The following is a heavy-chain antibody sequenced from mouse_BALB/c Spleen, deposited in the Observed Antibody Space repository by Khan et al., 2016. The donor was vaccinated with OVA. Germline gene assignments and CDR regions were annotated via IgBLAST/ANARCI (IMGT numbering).Heavy chain of an antibody. J-gene: IGHJ3*01. Sequence: QVQLQQSGAELARPGASVKLSCKASGYTFTDYYINWVRQRTGQGLEWIGDIYPGIGNTYYNEKFKGKATLTADKSSSTAYMQLSSLTSEDSAVYFCARSGTGSFLYWGQGTLFTVSA. CDR1: GYTFTDYY. CDR3: ARSGTGSFLY. CDR2: IYPGIGNT. D-gene: IGHD4-1*01. V-gene: IGHV1-77*01.